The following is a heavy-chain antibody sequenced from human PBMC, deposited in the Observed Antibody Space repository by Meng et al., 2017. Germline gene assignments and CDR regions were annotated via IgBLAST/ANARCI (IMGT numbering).Heavy chain of an antibody. D-gene: IGHD3-10*01. CDR3: ASELNTYGSGSYAY. V-gene: IGHV1-2*06. CDR2: INPNSGGT. CDR1: GYTFTGYY. J-gene: IGHJ4*02. Sequence: GLLWQSGAEVKTPGDSVKVSCKASGYTFTGYYMHWVRQAPGQGLEWMGRINPNSGGTNYAQKFQGRVTMTRDTSISTAYMELSRLRSDDTAVYYCASELNTYGSGSYAYWGQGTLVTVSS.